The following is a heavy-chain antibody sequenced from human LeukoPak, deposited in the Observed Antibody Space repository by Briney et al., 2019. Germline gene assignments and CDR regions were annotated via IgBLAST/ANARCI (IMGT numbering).Heavy chain of an antibody. CDR3: TTRVVESAGQH. CDR1: GFPFSGSA. J-gene: IGHJ1*01. CDR2: IRTRANSYAT. V-gene: IGHV3-73*01. Sequence: GGSLRLSCAASGFPFSGSAIHWVRQASRKGLEWVGRIRTRANSYATTYVASVKGRFTITRDDSKNTAYLQMNSLKSEDTAVYYCTTRVVESAGQHWGQGTLVTVSS. D-gene: IGHD2-2*01.